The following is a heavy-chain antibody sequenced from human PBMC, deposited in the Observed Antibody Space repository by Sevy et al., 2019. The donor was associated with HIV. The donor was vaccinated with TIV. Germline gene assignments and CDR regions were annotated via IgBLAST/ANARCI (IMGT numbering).Heavy chain of an antibody. CDR1: GFTFSSYA. CDR2: ISYDGSNK. V-gene: IGHV3-30-3*01. Sequence: GWSLRLSCAASGFTFSSYAMHWVRQAPGKGLEWVAVISYDGSNKYYADSVKGRFTISRDNSKNTLYLQMNSLRDEDTAVYYGARDGDIVVVPAATRGYYGMDVWGQGTTVTVSS. D-gene: IGHD2-2*01. CDR3: ARDGDIVVVPAATRGYYGMDV. J-gene: IGHJ6*02.